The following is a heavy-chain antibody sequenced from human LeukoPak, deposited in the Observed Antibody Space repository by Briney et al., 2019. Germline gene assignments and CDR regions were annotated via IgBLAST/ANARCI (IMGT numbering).Heavy chain of an antibody. CDR1: GFSLRTRGMC. J-gene: IGHJ3*02. D-gene: IGHD5-18*01. V-gene: IGHV2-70*01. CDR2: IDWDDDK. Sequence: VSGPTLVNPTQTLTLTCTFSGFSLRTRGMCVSWIRQPPGKALEWLALIDWDDDKYYSTSLKTRLTISKDTSKNQVVLTMTNMDPVDTATYYCARIRGYSYGVDDAFGIWGQGTMVTVSS. CDR3: ARIRGYSYGVDDAFGI.